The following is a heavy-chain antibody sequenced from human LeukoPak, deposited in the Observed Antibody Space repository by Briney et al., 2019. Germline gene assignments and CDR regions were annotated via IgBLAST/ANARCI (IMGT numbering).Heavy chain of an antibody. V-gene: IGHV4-59*01. Sequence: SETLSLTCTVSGGSISSYYWSWIRQPPGKGLEWIGYIYYSGSTNYNPSLKSRVTISVDTSKNQFSLKLSSVTAADTAVYYCASSTVTREVFDYWGQGTLVTVSS. D-gene: IGHD4-11*01. J-gene: IGHJ4*02. CDR1: GGSISSYY. CDR2: IYYSGST. CDR3: ASSTVTREVFDY.